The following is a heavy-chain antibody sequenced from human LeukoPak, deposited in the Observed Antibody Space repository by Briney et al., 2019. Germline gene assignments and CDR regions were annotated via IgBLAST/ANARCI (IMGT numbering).Heavy chain of an antibody. J-gene: IGHJ3*02. Sequence: ASVKVSCKASGYTFTSYGISWVRQAPGQGLEWMGWIGAYNGNTNYAQKLQGRVTMTTDTSTSTAYMELRSLRSDDTAVYYCARVGYCTNGVCYDAFDIWGQGTMVTVSS. CDR1: GYTFTSYG. V-gene: IGHV1-18*01. D-gene: IGHD2-8*01. CDR3: ARVGYCTNGVCYDAFDI. CDR2: IGAYNGNT.